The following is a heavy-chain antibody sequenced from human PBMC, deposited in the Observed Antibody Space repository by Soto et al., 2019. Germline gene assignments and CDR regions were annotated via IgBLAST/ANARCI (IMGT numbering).Heavy chain of an antibody. CDR3: ARVPTYYSPYYSYAMDV. CDR2: ISSSGSTI. J-gene: IGHJ6*02. D-gene: IGHD3-10*01. Sequence: EVQLAESGGGLVQPGGPLRLSCAASGFTFSNYEMNRVRQAPGKGLEWVSYISSSGSTISYADSVKGRFTISRDNAKDSLYLQMKSLRAEDTAVYYCARVPTYYSPYYSYAMDVWGQGTTVTVSS. V-gene: IGHV3-48*03. CDR1: GFTFSNYE.